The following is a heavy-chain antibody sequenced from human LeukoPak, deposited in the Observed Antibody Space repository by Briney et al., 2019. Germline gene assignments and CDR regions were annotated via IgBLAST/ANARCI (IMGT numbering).Heavy chain of an antibody. J-gene: IGHJ6*04. Sequence: SETLSLTCAVYGGSFSGYYWSWIRQPPGKGLEWIGEINHSGSTNYNPSLKSRVTISVDTSKNQFSLKLSSVTAADTAVYYCAKSYVSIPSCYFYPMDGGGKGTTVTVPA. CDR2: INHSGST. D-gene: IGHD2-2*01. V-gene: IGHV4-34*01. CDR3: AKSYVSIPSCYFYPMDG. CDR1: GGSFSGYY.